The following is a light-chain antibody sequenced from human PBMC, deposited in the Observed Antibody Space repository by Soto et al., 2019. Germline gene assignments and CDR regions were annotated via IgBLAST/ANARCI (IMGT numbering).Light chain of an antibody. V-gene: IGLV1-40*01. CDR3: QSYDSSLSAL. J-gene: IGLJ3*02. Sequence: QSVLTQPPSVSGAPGRRVTISCTGSSSNIGAGYDVPWYQQLPGTAPKLLIYGNSNRPSGVPDRFSGSKSGTSASLAITGLQAEDEADYYCQSYDSSLSALFGGGTKLTVL. CDR1: SSNIGAGYD. CDR2: GNS.